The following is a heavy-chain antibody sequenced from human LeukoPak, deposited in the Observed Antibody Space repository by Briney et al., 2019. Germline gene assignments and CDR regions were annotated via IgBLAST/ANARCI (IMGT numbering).Heavy chain of an antibody. J-gene: IGHJ5*02. Sequence: PGRSLRLSCAASGFTFSSYGMHWVRQAPGKGLEWVAVISYDGSNKYYADSVKGRFTISRDNSKNTLYLQMNSLRAEDTAVYYCARGYGYTYGGGWFDTWGQGTLVTVSS. CDR3: ARGYGYTYGGGWFDT. CDR1: GFTFSSYG. V-gene: IGHV3-30*03. CDR2: ISYDGSNK. D-gene: IGHD5-18*01.